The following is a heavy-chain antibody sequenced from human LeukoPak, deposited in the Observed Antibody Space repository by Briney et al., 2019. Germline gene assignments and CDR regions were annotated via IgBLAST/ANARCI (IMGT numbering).Heavy chain of an antibody. CDR2: ISASGST. CDR1: GDSISSGDYF. V-gene: IGHV4-61*02. J-gene: IGHJ5*02. Sequence: SETLSLTCSVSGDSISSGDYFWSWFRQAAGKGLEWIGRISASGSTNYNPSLNSRVTISVDRSKNQFSLRLSSLTAADTAMYYCAKGAGPPWFEPWGEGNLVTVSS. CDR3: AKGAGPPWFEP.